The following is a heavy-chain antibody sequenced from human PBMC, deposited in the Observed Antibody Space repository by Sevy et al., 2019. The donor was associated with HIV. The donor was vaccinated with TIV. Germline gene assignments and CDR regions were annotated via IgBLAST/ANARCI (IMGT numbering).Heavy chain of an antibody. CDR3: ARERGISFIVGATTGAFDI. Sequence: GGSLRLSCAASGFTFSSNWMSWVRQAPGKGLEWVANIKQDGSEIYYVDSVKGRFTISRDNAKNSLYLQMSSLRAEDTAVYYCARERGISFIVGATTGAFDIWGQGTTVTVSS. CDR2: IKQDGSEI. D-gene: IGHD1-26*01. CDR1: GFTFSSNW. J-gene: IGHJ3*02. V-gene: IGHV3-7*01.